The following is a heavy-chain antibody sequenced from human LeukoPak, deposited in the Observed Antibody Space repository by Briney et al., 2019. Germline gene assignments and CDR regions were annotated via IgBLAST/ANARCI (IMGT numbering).Heavy chain of an antibody. V-gene: IGHV3-53*01. D-gene: IGHD5-18*01. Sequence: GGSLRLSCAASGFTLNTYSMNWVRQAPGKGLEWVSVIYSGGSTYYADSVKGRFTISRDNSKNTLYLQMNSLRAKDTAVYYCARGKNTAMVDYWGQGTLVTVSS. CDR3: ARGKNTAMVDY. CDR2: IYSGGST. J-gene: IGHJ4*02. CDR1: GFTLNTYS.